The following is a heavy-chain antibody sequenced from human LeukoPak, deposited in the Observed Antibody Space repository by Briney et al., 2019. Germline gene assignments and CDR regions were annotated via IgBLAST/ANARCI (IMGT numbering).Heavy chain of an antibody. Sequence: ASVKVSCRASGYMFTAYYIHWLRQAPGQGLEWMGFINPINDVTHYTHNFQGRVTVTSDTSISTVYMELSSLNSDDTALYYCARYSVDYSPWFPDYWGQGTLVTVSS. V-gene: IGHV1-2*02. CDR1: GYMFTAYY. J-gene: IGHJ4*02. CDR2: INPINDVT. D-gene: IGHD4-11*01. CDR3: ARYSVDYSPWFPDY.